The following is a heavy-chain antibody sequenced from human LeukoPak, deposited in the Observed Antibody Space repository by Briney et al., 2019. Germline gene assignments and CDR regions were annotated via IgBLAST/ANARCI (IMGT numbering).Heavy chain of an antibody. J-gene: IGHJ4*02. V-gene: IGHV3-21*01. Sequence: GGSLRLSCAVSGFTFSGYSMSWVCQAPGKGLEWVSSISSGGTYIYYADSVKGRFTISRDNAQNSLFLQMDGLRDDDTAVYYCARILGYCSGGSCYPGVFDYWGQGTLVTVSS. D-gene: IGHD2-15*01. CDR2: ISSGGTYI. CDR3: ARILGYCSGGSCYPGVFDY. CDR1: GFTFSGYS.